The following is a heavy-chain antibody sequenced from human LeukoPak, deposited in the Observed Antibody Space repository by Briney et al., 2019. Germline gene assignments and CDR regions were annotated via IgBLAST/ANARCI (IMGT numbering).Heavy chain of an antibody. CDR2: IYHSGST. D-gene: IGHD2-2*01. Sequence: SETLSLTCDVSGGSISSSNWWSWVRQPPGKGLEWIGEIYHSGSTNYNPSLKSRVTISVDKSKNQFSLKLSSVTAADTAVYYCARDPANCSSTSCYSFDYWGQGTLVTVSS. CDR3: ARDPANCSSTSCYSFDY. CDR1: GGSISSSNW. J-gene: IGHJ4*02. V-gene: IGHV4-4*02.